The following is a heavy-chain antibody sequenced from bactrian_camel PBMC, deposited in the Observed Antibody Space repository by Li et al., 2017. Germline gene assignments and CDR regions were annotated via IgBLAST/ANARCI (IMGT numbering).Heavy chain of an antibody. CDR3: AADVSYYSDYEGLG. CDR2: IFTGGPAV. Sequence: VQLVESGGGSVQAGGSLRLSCVSSGGPYAGHCMGWFRQAPGSQREVVATIFTGGPAVYYAASVKGRFTISKDNAKNTLYLQMNSLKPEDTAVYYCAADVSYYSDYEGLGWGQGTQVTVS. J-gene: IGHJ4*01. V-gene: IGHV3S54*01. CDR1: GGPYAGHC. D-gene: IGHD4*01.